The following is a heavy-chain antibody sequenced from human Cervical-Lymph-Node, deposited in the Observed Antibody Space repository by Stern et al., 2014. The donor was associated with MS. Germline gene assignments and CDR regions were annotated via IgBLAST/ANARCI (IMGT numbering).Heavy chain of an antibody. CDR3: ARGGFGDYDY. Sequence: QVQLQESGPGLVKPSETLSLTCTVSGVSISDYYWSWIRQAPGKGMEWIGYIHSSGSTNPNASLKSRIPISIDTSKNQVFLKLSSVTAADTAVYYCARGGFGDYDYWGQGTLVTVSS. V-gene: IGHV4-59*01. D-gene: IGHD4-17*01. CDR2: IHSSGST. CDR1: GVSISDYY. J-gene: IGHJ4*02.